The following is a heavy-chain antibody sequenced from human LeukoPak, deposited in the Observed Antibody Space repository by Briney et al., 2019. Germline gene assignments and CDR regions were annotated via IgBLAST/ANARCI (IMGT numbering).Heavy chain of an antibody. CDR2: IKSKTDGGTT. J-gene: IGHJ4*02. CDR1: GFTFSSYA. D-gene: IGHD6-6*01. Sequence: PGGSLRLSCAASGFTFSSYAMSWVRQAPGKGLEWVGRIKSKTDGGTTDYAAPVKGRFTISRDDSKNTLYLQMNSLKTEDTAVYYCTTEDSSSSGEVYWGQGTLVTVSS. CDR3: TTEDSSSSGEVY. V-gene: IGHV3-15*01.